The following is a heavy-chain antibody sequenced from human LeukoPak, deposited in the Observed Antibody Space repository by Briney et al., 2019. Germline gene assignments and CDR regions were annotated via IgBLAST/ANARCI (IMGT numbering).Heavy chain of an antibody. D-gene: IGHD7-27*01. Sequence: GGSLRLSCAASGFTFSSYSMNWVRQAPGKGLEWVSYISSSSSTIYYADSVKGRFTISRDNAKNSLYLQMNSLRAEDTAVYYCARDNSPSGWGSSDAFDIWGQGTMVTVSS. V-gene: IGHV3-48*01. CDR1: GFTFSSYS. CDR2: ISSSSSTI. J-gene: IGHJ3*02. CDR3: ARDNSPSGWGSSDAFDI.